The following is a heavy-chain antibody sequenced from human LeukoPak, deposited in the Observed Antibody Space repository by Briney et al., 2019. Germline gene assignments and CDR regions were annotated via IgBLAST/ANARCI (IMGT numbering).Heavy chain of an antibody. CDR1: GGSISSGDYC. CDR2: IYYSGST. CDR3: AREGRTDWFDP. J-gene: IGHJ5*02. V-gene: IGHV4-30-4*01. Sequence: SETLSLTCTVSGGSISSGDYCWSWIRQPPGKGLEWIGYIYYSGSTYYNPSLKSRTTISGDMSKNQFSLKLSSLTAADTAVYYCAREGRTDWFDPWGQGTLVTVSS. D-gene: IGHD2-15*01.